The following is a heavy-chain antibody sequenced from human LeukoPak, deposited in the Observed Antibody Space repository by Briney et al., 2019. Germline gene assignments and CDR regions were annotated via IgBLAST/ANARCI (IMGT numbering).Heavy chain of an antibody. J-gene: IGHJ5*02. V-gene: IGHV4-59*01. CDR2: ISYTGST. CDR3: ARDDYRGVTNFDP. CDR1: GGSISPYF. Sequence: SETLSLTCTVSGGSISPYFWSWMQQTPGKGLEWIGYISYTGSTNYNPALKSRVTISVDTSKNQFSLQLTSVTAADTAVYYCARDDYRGVTNFDPWGQGTLVTASS. D-gene: IGHD3-10*01.